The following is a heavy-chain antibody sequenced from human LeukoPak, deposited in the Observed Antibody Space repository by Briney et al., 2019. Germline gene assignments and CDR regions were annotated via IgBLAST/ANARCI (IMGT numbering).Heavy chain of an antibody. CDR2: IWYDGSNK. D-gene: IGHD2-8*02. V-gene: IGHV3-33*01. Sequence: PGGSLRLSCAASGFTFSSYGMHWVRQAPGKGLEWVAVIWYDGSNKYYADSVKGRFTISRDNSKNTLYLQMNSLRAEDTAVYYCARDYPVVYAIPSYYFDYWGQGTLVTVSS. CDR3: ARDYPVVYAIPSYYFDY. CDR1: GFTFSSYG. J-gene: IGHJ4*02.